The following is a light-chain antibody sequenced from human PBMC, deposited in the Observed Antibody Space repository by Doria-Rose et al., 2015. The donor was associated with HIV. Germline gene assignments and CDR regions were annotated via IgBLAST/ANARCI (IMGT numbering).Light chain of an antibody. V-gene: IGKV4-1*01. CDR2: WAP. CDR3: QQYYDTPS. Sequence: TQSPESLGMSLGERATLNCKSNQSLLYTSKNYLAWYQQKPGQPPKLLTYWAPTRQSGVPARFSGSGSGTDFTLTISSLEAEDVAVYYCQQYYDTPSFGPGTTVDIK. J-gene: IGKJ3*01. CDR1: QSLLYTSKNY.